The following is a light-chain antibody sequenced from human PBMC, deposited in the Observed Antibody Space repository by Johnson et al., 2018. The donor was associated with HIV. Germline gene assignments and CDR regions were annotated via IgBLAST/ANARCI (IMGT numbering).Light chain of an antibody. Sequence: QSVLTQPPSVSAAPGQKVTISCSGSSSNIGRNYVSWYQQLPGAAHKLLIYDNDRRPSGVPDRFSGSKSGTSATLDITGLQSGDEADYYCGTWDASLSAYVFGTGTKVTVL. CDR1: SSNIGRNY. V-gene: IGLV1-51*02. J-gene: IGLJ1*01. CDR2: DND. CDR3: GTWDASLSAYV.